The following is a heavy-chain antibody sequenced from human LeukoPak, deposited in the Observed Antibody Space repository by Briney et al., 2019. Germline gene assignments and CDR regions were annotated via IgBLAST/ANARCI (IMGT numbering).Heavy chain of an antibody. J-gene: IGHJ4*02. V-gene: IGHV4-61*05. D-gene: IGHD3-16*01. CDR3: ARYSLREKIFDY. CDR1: GGSISSSSYH. CDR2: IYYSGST. Sequence: KTSETLSLTCTVSGGSISSSSYHWGWIRQPPGKGLEWIGYIYYSGSTNYNPSLKSRVTISVDTSKNQFSLKLSSVTAADTAVYYCARYSLREKIFDYWGQGTLVTVSS.